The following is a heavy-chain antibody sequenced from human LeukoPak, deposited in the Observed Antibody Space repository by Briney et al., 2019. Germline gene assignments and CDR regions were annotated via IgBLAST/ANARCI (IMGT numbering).Heavy chain of an antibody. CDR2: IKQDGSEK. J-gene: IGHJ4*02. V-gene: IGHV3-7*01. CDR1: TFTFSSYW. Sequence: PGGSLRLSCAASTFTFSSYWMSWVRQAPGKGLEWVANIKQDGSEKYYVDSVKGRFTISRDNAKNSLYLQMNSLRAEDTAVYYCARASGDYGDYWGQGTLVTVSS. CDR3: ARASGDYGDY. D-gene: IGHD3-10*01.